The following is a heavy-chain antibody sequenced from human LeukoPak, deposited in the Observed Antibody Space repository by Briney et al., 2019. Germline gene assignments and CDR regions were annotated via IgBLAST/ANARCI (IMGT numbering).Heavy chain of an antibody. CDR2: IIPIFGTA. Sequence: SVKVSCKASGGTFSSYAISWVRQAPGQGLEWMGGIIPIFGTANYAQKFQGRVTITADESTSTAYMELSSLRSEDTAVYYCARDGGYYYGSGSPGPRYWFDPWGQGTLVTVSS. V-gene: IGHV1-69*01. CDR1: GGTFSSYA. J-gene: IGHJ5*02. CDR3: ARDGGYYYGSGSPGPRYWFDP. D-gene: IGHD3-10*01.